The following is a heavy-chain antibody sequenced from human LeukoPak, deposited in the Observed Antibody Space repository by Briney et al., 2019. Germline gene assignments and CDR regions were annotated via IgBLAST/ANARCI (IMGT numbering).Heavy chain of an antibody. D-gene: IGHD3-9*01. Sequence: PGGSLRLSCAASGFTFSSYLMSWVRQAPGKGLEWVANIKQDGSEKYYVDSVKGRFTISRDNAKNSLYLQMNSLRAEDTAMYYCANVRYSRSYYFDYWGQGTLVTASS. V-gene: IGHV3-7*01. CDR3: ANVRYSRSYYFDY. CDR1: GFTFSSYL. CDR2: IKQDGSEK. J-gene: IGHJ4*02.